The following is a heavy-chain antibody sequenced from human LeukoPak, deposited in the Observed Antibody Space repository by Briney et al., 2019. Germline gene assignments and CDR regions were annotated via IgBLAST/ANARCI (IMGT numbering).Heavy chain of an antibody. D-gene: IGHD4-11*01. Sequence: PGGSLRLSCAASGFTFSDSVIHWVRQASGKGLEWVGRIRSKANRYATAYAASVKDRFTISRDDSKNTAYLQMNSLKTEDTAVYYCAKGGATAFDPWGQGTLVTVSS. CDR3: AKGGATAFDP. V-gene: IGHV3-73*01. J-gene: IGHJ5*02. CDR1: GFTFSDSV. CDR2: IRSKANRYAT.